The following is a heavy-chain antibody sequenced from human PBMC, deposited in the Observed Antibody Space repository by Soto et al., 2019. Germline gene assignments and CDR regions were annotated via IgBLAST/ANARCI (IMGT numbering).Heavy chain of an antibody. CDR2: IGTAGDT. CDR3: ARGTGSSDYYYYGMDV. V-gene: IGHV3-13*01. D-gene: IGHD6-6*01. Sequence: GGSLRLSCAASGFTFSSYDMHWVRQATGKGLEWVSAIGTAGDTYYPGSVKGRFTVSRENAKNSLYLQMNSLRAGDTAVYYCARGTGSSDYYYYGMDVWGQGTTVTVSS. CDR1: GFTFSSYD. J-gene: IGHJ6*02.